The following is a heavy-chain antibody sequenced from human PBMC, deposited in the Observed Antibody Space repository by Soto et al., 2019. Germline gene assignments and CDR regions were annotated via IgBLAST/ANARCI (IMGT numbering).Heavy chain of an antibody. CDR1: GFTFSDYY. CDR2: ISSSGSTI. D-gene: IGHD3-22*01. J-gene: IGHJ5*02. Sequence: GGSLRLSCAASGFTFSDYYMSWIRQAPGKGLEWVSYISSSGSTIYYADSVKGRFTISRDNAKNSLYLQMNSLRAEDTAVYYCARDPKYYYDSSGYQTWGPGTLVTVSS. CDR3: ARDPKYYYDSSGYQT. V-gene: IGHV3-11*01.